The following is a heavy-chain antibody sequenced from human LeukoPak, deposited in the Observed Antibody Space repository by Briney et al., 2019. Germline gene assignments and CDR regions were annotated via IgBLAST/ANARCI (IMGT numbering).Heavy chain of an antibody. J-gene: IGHJ4*02. V-gene: IGHV3-30-3*01. CDR3: ARDGYIGSYFDY. Sequence: GRSLRLSCAASGFTFSSYAMHWVRQAPGKGLEWVAVISYDGSNRYYADSVKGRFTISRDNSKNTLYLQMNSLRAEDTAVYYCARDGYIGSYFDYWGQGTLVTVSS. CDR1: GFTFSSYA. D-gene: IGHD5-12*01. CDR2: ISYDGSNR.